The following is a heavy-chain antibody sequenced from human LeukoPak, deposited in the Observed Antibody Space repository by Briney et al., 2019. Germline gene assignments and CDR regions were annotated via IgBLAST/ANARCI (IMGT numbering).Heavy chain of an antibody. D-gene: IGHD5-18*01. CDR3: ARVRYSSNWFDP. J-gene: IGHJ5*02. V-gene: IGHV4-59*01. CDR1: SSSISSYY. Sequence: SETLSLTCTVSSSSISSYYWSWIRQPPGKGLEWIGYIYYSGSTNYNPSLKSRVTISVDTSKNQFSLKLSSVTAADTAVYYCARVRYSSNWFDPWGQGTLVTVSS. CDR2: IYYSGST.